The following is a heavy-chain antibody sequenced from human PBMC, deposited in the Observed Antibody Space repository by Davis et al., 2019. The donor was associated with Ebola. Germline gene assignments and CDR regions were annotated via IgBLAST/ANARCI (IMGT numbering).Heavy chain of an antibody. CDR1: GGTFSSYA. CDR2: ISAYNGNT. Sequence: ASVKVSCKASGGTFSSYAISWVRQAPGQGLEWMGWISAYNGNTNYAQKLQGRVTMTTDTSTSTAYMELRSLRSDDTAVYYCASHSQPYSSGWSDAFDIWGQGTMVTVSS. J-gene: IGHJ3*02. D-gene: IGHD6-19*01. V-gene: IGHV1-18*01. CDR3: ASHSQPYSSGWSDAFDI.